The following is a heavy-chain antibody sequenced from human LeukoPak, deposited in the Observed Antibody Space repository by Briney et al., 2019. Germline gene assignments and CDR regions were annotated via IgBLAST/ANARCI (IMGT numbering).Heavy chain of an antibody. CDR1: GFTFSNYA. D-gene: IGHD5-18*01. J-gene: IGHJ4*02. V-gene: IGHV3-23*03. CDR2: IYSAGTT. Sequence: GGSLRLSCAASGFTFSNYAMSWVRQAPGKGLEWVSVIYSAGTTYYADSVKGRFTISRDNSENTLYLQMNSLRAEDTAVYYCARGSLGTAMVHDCWGQGTLVTVSS. CDR3: ARGSLGTAMVHDC.